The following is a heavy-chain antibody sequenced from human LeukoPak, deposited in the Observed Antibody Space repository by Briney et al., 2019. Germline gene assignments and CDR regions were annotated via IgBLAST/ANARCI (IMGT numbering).Heavy chain of an antibody. J-gene: IGHJ5*02. CDR2: LYSGGST. CDR1: GFTVSTNY. CDR3: ARGEPVS. V-gene: IGHV3-53*01. Sequence: GGSLRLSCAASGFTVSTNYMTWVRQAPGKGLEWVSVLYSGGSTYYADSVKGRFTISRDNSKNTLYLQMNSLRVEDTAKYYCARGEPVSWGQGTLVTVSS.